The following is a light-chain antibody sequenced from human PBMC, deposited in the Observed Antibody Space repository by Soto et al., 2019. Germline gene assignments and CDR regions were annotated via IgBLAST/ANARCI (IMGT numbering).Light chain of an antibody. CDR1: QDIGHY. V-gene: IGKV1D-8*01. J-gene: IGKJ2*01. CDR2: DTS. CDR3: QQYYTFPLYT. Sequence: VIWMTQSPSFLSAIRGDRVTISCRMSQDIGHYLAWYRQKPGKAPELLIYDTSRLQTGAPSRFSGSGSGTYFTLTISSLQSEDFATYYCQQYYTFPLYTFGQGTTLEI.